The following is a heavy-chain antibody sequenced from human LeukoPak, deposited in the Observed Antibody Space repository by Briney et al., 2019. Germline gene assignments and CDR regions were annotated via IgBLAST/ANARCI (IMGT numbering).Heavy chain of an antibody. CDR2: ISGSGGST. V-gene: IGHV3-23*01. CDR1: GFTFSSYA. CDR3: AKDSSSWHYYFDY. Sequence: PGGSLRLSCAASGFTFSSYAMSWVRQAPGKGLEWVSAISGSGGSTYYADSVKGRFTISRDNSKNTLYLQMNSLRAEDTALYYCAKDSSSWHYYFDYWGQGTLVTVSS. J-gene: IGHJ4*02. D-gene: IGHD6-13*01.